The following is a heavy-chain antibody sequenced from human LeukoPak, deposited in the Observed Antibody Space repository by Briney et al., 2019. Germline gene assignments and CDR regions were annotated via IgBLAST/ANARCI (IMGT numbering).Heavy chain of an antibody. CDR1: GFTVSSNY. J-gene: IGHJ4*02. D-gene: IGHD3-22*01. V-gene: IGHV3-53*01. CDR3: AKGRYDSSGFNWAA. CDR2: IYSCGST. Sequence: GGSLRLSCAASGFTVSSNYMSWVSQAPGKGLEWVSVIYSCGSTYYADSVKGRFTISRDNSKNTLYLQMNSLRAEDTAVYYCAKGRYDSSGFNWAAWGQGTLVTVSS.